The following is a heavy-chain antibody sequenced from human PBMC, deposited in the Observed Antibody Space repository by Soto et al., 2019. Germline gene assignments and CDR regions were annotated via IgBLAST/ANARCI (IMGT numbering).Heavy chain of an antibody. Sequence: GGSLRLSCAASGFTFSSYSMNWVRQAPGKGLEWVSSISSSSSYIYYADSVKGRFTISRDNAKNSLYLQMNSLRAEDTAVYYCARDLRDGYNTNWFDPWGQGTLVTVS. V-gene: IGHV3-21*01. J-gene: IGHJ5*02. CDR1: GFTFSSYS. CDR2: ISSSSSYI. D-gene: IGHD5-12*01. CDR3: ARDLRDGYNTNWFDP.